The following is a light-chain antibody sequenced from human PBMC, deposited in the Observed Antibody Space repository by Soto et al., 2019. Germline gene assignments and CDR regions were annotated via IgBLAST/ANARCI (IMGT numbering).Light chain of an antibody. CDR1: QDISTY. CDR2: PAS. CDR3: QQLRTYPYT. V-gene: IGKV1-9*01. Sequence: DIHLTQSPSFLSASVGDRVTVTSRASQDISTYLAWFQQKPGKAPQLLVYPASTLQGSVPSRFSGRGSGTEFSLTISSLQPEDFATYYCQQLRTYPYTFGQGTKLDIK. J-gene: IGKJ2*01.